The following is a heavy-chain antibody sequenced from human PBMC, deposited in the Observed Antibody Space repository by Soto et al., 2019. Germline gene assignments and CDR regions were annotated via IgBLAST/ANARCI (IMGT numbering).Heavy chain of an antibody. CDR1: GYTFTSYA. CDR2: INAGNGNT. V-gene: IGHV1-3*01. Sequence: GASVKVSCKASGYTFTSYAMHWVRQAPGQRLEWMGWINAGNGNTKYSQKFQGRVTITRDTSASTAYMELSSLRSEDTAVYYCARDSQPHDTLFGVVIMGGMDVWGQGTTVTVS. CDR3: ARDSQPHDTLFGVVIMGGMDV. D-gene: IGHD3-3*01. J-gene: IGHJ6*02.